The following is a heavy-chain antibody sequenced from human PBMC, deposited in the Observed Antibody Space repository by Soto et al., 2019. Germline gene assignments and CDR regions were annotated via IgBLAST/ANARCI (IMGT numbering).Heavy chain of an antibody. CDR2: SFYSGIT. V-gene: IGHV4-30-4*01. CDR1: GDSINSGVYY. CDR3: ARWSGVVVAGMGD. D-gene: IGHD2-21*01. J-gene: IGHJ6*02. Sequence: QVQLQESGPRLVKPLQTLSLTCTVSGDSINSGVYYWSWIRQPPGRGLEWVGYSFYSGITDYNPALKSRMDISKDTSKKQFSERLNSVTAADTAVYFCARWSGVVVAGMGDGGQGTTVSVSS.